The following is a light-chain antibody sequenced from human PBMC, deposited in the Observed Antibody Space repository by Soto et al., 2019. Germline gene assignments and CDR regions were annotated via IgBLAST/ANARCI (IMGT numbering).Light chain of an antibody. CDR2: GAS. CDR3: QQYNNWPPT. J-gene: IGKJ2*01. V-gene: IGKV3-15*01. Sequence: EIVMTQSPATLSLSPGERATLSCRASQSVSSNLAWYQQKPGQAPRLLIYGASTRATGIPARFSGSGSGTEFTLTISSLQSEDFAAYYCQQYNNWPPTFGQGNKLEL. CDR1: QSVSSN.